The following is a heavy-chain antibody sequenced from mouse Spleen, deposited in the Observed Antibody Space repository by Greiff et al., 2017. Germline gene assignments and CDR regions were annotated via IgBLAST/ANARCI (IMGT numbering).Heavy chain of an antibody. J-gene: IGHJ4*01. CDR1: GYSITSGYY. Sequence: DVKLQESGPGLVKPSQSLSLTCSVTGYSITSGYYWNWIRQFPGNKLEWMGYISYDGSNNYNPSLKNRISITRDTSKNQFFLKLNSVTTEDTATYYCARDGYPGGYAMDYWGQGTSVTVSS. V-gene: IGHV3-6*01. CDR3: ARDGYPGGYAMDY. CDR2: ISYDGSN. D-gene: IGHD1-2*01.